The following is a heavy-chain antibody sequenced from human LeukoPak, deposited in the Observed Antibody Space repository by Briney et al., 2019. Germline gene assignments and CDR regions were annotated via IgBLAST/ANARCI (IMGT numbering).Heavy chain of an antibody. CDR3: ARHPLSSSGDEGDY. V-gene: IGHV4-38-2*02. D-gene: IGHD6-6*01. Sequence: SETLSLTCTVSGYSISSGYYWGWIRQPPGKGLEWIGSIYHSGSTYYNPSLKSRVTISVDTSKNQFSLKLSSVTAADTAVYYCARHPLSSSGDEGDYWGQGTLVTVSS. J-gene: IGHJ4*02. CDR1: GYSISSGYY. CDR2: IYHSGST.